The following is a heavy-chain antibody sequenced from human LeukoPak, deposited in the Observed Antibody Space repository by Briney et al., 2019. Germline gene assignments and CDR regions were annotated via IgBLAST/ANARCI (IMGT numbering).Heavy chain of an antibody. J-gene: IGHJ6*02. Sequence: PSETLSLTCTVSGGSISSYYWSWTRQPAGKGLEWIGRIYTSGSTNYNPSLKSRVTMSVDTSKNQFSLKLSSVTAADTAVYYCARESKWLVLNYYYGMDVWGQGTTVTVSS. CDR3: ARESKWLVLNYYYGMDV. D-gene: IGHD6-19*01. CDR1: GGSISSYY. V-gene: IGHV4-4*07. CDR2: IYTSGST.